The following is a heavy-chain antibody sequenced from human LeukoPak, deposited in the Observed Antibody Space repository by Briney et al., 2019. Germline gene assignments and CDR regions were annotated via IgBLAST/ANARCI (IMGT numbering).Heavy chain of an antibody. CDR1: GYTFTGYY. D-gene: IGHD3/OR15-3a*01. Sequence: ASVKVSCKASGYTFTGYYMHWVRQPPGQGLEVMGWINPNSGGTNYAQKFQGRVTMTRDTSISTAYMQLSRLTSDDTAVYFCARGFFDNYFDYWGQGTLVTVSS. J-gene: IGHJ4*02. CDR3: ARGFFDNYFDY. V-gene: IGHV1-2*02. CDR2: INPNSGGT.